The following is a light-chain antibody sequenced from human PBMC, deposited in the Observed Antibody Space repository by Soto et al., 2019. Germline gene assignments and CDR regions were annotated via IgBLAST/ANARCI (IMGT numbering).Light chain of an antibody. CDR2: KAS. CDR1: QSISNW. J-gene: IGKJ1*01. Sequence: IQMTQSPYPLSASVGDRVSITCRASQSISNWLAWYQQKPGKAPKLLIYKASNVQSGVPSSFSGSGSGTEFTLTISSLQPDDFATYYCQQYNGTLGQGTKVDI. CDR3: QQYNGT. V-gene: IGKV1-5*03.